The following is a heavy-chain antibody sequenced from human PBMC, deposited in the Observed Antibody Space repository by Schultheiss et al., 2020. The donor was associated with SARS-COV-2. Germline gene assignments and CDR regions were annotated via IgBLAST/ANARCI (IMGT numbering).Heavy chain of an antibody. CDR2: ISYDGSNK. D-gene: IGHD3-10*01. J-gene: IGHJ6*02. CDR1: GFTFSNYG. V-gene: IGHV3-30*06. CDR3: ARTPGDYYYYYGMDV. Sequence: GGSLRLSCAASGFTFSNYGMHWVRQAPGEGLEWVAVISYDGSNKYYADSVKGRFTISRDNSKNTLYLQMNSLRAEDTAVYYCARTPGDYYYYYGMDVWGQGTTVTVSS.